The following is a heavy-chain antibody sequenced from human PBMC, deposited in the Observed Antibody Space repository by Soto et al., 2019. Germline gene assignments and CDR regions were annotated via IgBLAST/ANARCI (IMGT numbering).Heavy chain of an antibody. CDR3: TLGSWSAETFDI. CDR1: GDTCSTWW. Sequence: GDTCSTWWIMCLRQAPGQGLEWMGRILPMLDITNSAQRFQGRVTITADKSTSTAYLELSSLRSEDTAVYYCTLGSWSAETFDIWGRGTMVTVSS. J-gene: IGHJ3*02. V-gene: IGHV1-69*02. D-gene: IGHD6-13*01. CDR2: ILPMLDIT.